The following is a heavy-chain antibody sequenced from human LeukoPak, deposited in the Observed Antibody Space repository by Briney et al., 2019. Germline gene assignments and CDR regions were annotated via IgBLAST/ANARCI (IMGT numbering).Heavy chain of an antibody. CDR1: GGSVSPYY. CDR2: IYSSGTT. D-gene: IGHD6-13*01. Sequence: PSETLSLTCTVSGGSVSPYYWSWIRQPPGKGLEWVGIIYSSGTTYYNPSLTSRVTISIDTSKNQFSLKLTSVTAADTAVYYCARSHAGTWGYYYGMDVWGQGTTVTVSS. J-gene: IGHJ6*02. V-gene: IGHV4-4*09. CDR3: ARSHAGTWGYYYGMDV.